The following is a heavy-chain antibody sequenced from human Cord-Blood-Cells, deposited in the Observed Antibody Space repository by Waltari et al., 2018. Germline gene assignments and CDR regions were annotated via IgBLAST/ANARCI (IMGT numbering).Heavy chain of an antibody. CDR1: GGSFSGSY. J-gene: IGHJ4*02. CDR2: INHSGNT. Sequence: QVQLQQWGAGLLKPSETLSLTCAVYGGSFSGSYWRWTRQPPGKGLEWIGEINHSGNTNYNPSLKSRVTISVDTSKNQFSLKLSSVTAADTAVYYCARVYSGSFLFDYWGQGTLVTVSS. CDR3: ARVYSGSFLFDY. D-gene: IGHD1-26*01. V-gene: IGHV4-34*01.